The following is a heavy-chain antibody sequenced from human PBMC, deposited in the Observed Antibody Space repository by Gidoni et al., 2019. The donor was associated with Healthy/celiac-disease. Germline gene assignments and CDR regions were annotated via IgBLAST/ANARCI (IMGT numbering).Heavy chain of an antibody. D-gene: IGHD5-18*01. CDR1: GFTFSSDG. J-gene: IGHJ4*02. Sequence: QVQLVESGGGVVQPGRSLRLSCAASGFTFSSDGMHWVRQAPGKGLEWVAVISYDGSNKYYADSVKGRFTISRDNSKNTLYLQMNSLRAEDTAVYYCAKGGTWIQLWLGSVWGQGTLVTVSS. CDR3: AKGGTWIQLWLGSV. V-gene: IGHV3-30*18. CDR2: ISYDGSNK.